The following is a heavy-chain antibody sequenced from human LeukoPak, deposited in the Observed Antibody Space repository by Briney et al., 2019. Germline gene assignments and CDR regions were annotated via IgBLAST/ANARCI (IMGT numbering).Heavy chain of an antibody. J-gene: IGHJ4*02. Sequence: SETLSLTCTVSGGSISSSSYYWGWIRQPPGKGLEWIGSIYYSGSTYYNPSLKSRVTISVDTSKNQFSLKLSSVTAADSAVYYCARVLLCGGDCYPEGGWGQGTLVTVSS. CDR2: IYYSGST. CDR1: GGSISSSSYY. V-gene: IGHV4-39*07. D-gene: IGHD2-21*02. CDR3: ARVLLCGGDCYPEGG.